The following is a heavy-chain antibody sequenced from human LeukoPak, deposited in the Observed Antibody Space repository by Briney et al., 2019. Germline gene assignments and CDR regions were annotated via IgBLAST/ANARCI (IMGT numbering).Heavy chain of an antibody. V-gene: IGHV4-39*07. CDR1: GGSISSNSYS. CDR3: ARASGWYFPY. D-gene: IGHD6-19*01. J-gene: IGHJ4*02. CDR2: MSYSGST. Sequence: PSETLSLTCAVSGGSISSNSYSWGWIRQPPGKGLEWIASMSYSGSTYYNPSLKSRVTISVDTSKNQFSLKLSSVTAADAAVYYCARASGWYFPYWGQGTLVTVSS.